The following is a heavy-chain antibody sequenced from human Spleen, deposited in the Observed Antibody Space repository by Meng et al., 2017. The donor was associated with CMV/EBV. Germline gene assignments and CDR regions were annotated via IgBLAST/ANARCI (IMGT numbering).Heavy chain of an antibody. V-gene: IGHV3-15*01. Sequence: GESLKISCAASGFTFSNASMSWVRQAPGKGLEWVGRIKSKTDGGTTDYAAPVKGRFTISRDDSKNTLYLQMNSLKTEDTAVYYCTTVFGSNTGDYWGQGTLVTVSS. D-gene: IGHD3-3*01. J-gene: IGHJ4*02. CDR3: TTVFGSNTGDY. CDR2: IKSKTDGGTT. CDR1: GFTFSNAS.